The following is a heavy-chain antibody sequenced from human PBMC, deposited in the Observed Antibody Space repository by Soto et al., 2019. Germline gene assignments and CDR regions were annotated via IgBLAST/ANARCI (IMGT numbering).Heavy chain of an antibody. CDR2: IYHSGST. CDR1: GGSLSSGGYS. J-gene: IGHJ4*02. V-gene: IGHV4-30-2*01. Sequence: SETLSLTSAVSGGSLSSGGYSWRWIRQPPGKGLEWIGYIYHSGSTYYNPSLKSRVTISVDRSKNQFSLNPSSVTAADTAVYYCARDPGVWGQGTLVTVSS. D-gene: IGHD3-10*01. CDR3: ARDPGV.